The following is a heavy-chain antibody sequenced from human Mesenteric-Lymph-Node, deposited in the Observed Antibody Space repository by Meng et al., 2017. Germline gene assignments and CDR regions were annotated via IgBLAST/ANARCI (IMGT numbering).Heavy chain of an antibody. J-gene: IGHJ6*02. Sequence: GESLKISCAASGFTFSSYEMNWVRQAPGKGLEWVAVIWYDGSNKYYADSVKGRFTISRENSKNTLYLQMNSLRAEDTAVYYCARDYNGYGMDVWGQGTTVTVSS. CDR2: IWYDGSNK. V-gene: IGHV3-33*08. CDR3: ARDYNGYGMDV. D-gene: IGHD3-10*01. CDR1: GFTFSSYE.